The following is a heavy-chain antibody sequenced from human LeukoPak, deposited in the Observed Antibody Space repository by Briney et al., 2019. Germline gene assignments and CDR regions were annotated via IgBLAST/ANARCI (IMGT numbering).Heavy chain of an antibody. J-gene: IGHJ4*02. CDR1: GFTFSSYG. CDR3: AKGGSSWYFFDY. V-gene: IGHV3-30*18. Sequence: GGSLRLSCAASGFTFSSYGIHWVRQAPGKGLEWVAVVSYDGSNKYYADSVKGRFTISRDNSKNTLYLQMNSLRAEDTAVYYCAKGGSSWYFFDYWGQGTLVTVSS. CDR2: VSYDGSNK. D-gene: IGHD6-13*01.